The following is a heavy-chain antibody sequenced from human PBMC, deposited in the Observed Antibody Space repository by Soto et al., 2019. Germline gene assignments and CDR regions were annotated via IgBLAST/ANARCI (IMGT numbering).Heavy chain of an antibody. V-gene: IGHV3-7*05. CDR3: AREATISGWSRNYFDY. CDR1: GFTFSSYW. CDR2: IKQDGSEK. D-gene: IGHD6-19*01. Sequence: EVQLVESGGGLVQPGGSLRLSCVASGFTFSSYWMSWVRQAPGKGLEWVANIKQDGSEKYYVDSVKGRFTISRDNAKNSLYLQMNSLRAEDTAVYYCAREATISGWSRNYFDYWGQGTLVTVSS. J-gene: IGHJ4*02.